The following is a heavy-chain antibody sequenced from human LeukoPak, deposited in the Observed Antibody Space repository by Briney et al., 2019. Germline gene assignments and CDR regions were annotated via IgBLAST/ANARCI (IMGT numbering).Heavy chain of an antibody. CDR1: GGSFSGYY. Sequence: PSETLSLTCAVYGGSFSGYYWSWIRQPPGKVLEWIGEINHSGSTNYNPSLKSRVTISVDTSKNQFSLKLSSVTAADTAVYYCARLSYYDSSGHPVEAFDIWGQGTMVTVSS. J-gene: IGHJ3*02. CDR3: ARLSYYDSSGHPVEAFDI. D-gene: IGHD3-22*01. V-gene: IGHV4-34*01. CDR2: INHSGST.